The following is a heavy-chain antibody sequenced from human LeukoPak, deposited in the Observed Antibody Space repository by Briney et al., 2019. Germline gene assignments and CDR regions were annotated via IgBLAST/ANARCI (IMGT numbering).Heavy chain of an antibody. CDR3: ARVGQWLVPPYYFDY. J-gene: IGHJ4*02. CDR2: ISGSGGST. CDR1: GFTFSSYA. D-gene: IGHD6-19*01. Sequence: GGSLRLSCAASGFTFSSYAMSWVRQAPGKGLEWVSAISGSGGSTYYADSVKGRFTIFRDNSKNTLYLQMNSLRAEDTAVYYCARVGQWLVPPYYFDYWGQGTLVTVSS. V-gene: IGHV3-23*01.